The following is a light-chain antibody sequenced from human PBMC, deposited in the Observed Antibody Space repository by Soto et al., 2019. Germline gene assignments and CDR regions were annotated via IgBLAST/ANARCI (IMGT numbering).Light chain of an antibody. CDR2: DTT. CDR3: LLSYNGAPAV. CDR1: IETVTTSHW. Sequence: QAVVTQESSLTVSPGGTVTLTCDSSIETVTTSHWPYWFQQKPGQAPKTLIYDTTNRHSWTPARFSGSILGGKAALILSGAQPEDEAEYYCLLSYNGAPAVFGGGTQLTVL. V-gene: IGLV7-46*01. J-gene: IGLJ7*01.